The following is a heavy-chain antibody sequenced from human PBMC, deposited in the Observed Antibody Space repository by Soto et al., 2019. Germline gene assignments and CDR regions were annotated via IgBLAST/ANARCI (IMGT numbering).Heavy chain of an antibody. Sequence: QLQLQESGSGLVKPSQTLSLTCAVSGGSISSGGYSWSWIRQPPGKGLEWIGYIYHSGSTYYNPSLKSRVTISVDRSKNQFYLKLSSVTAAETAVYYCARGRGYCSGGSCYSVNFDYWGQGTLVTVSS. CDR1: GGSISSGGYS. CDR3: ARGRGYCSGGSCYSVNFDY. CDR2: IYHSGST. D-gene: IGHD2-15*01. J-gene: IGHJ4*02. V-gene: IGHV4-30-2*01.